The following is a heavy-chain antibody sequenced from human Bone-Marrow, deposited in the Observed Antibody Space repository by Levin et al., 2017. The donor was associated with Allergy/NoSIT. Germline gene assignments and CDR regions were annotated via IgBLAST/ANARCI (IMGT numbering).Heavy chain of an antibody. CDR3: ARDWGVDTAMVHYYYYGMDV. V-gene: IGHV3-30-3*01. D-gene: IGHD5-18*01. CDR1: GFTFSSYA. J-gene: IGHJ6*02. Sequence: GGSLRLSCAASGFTFSSYAMHWVRQAPGKGLEWVAVISYDGSNKYYADSVKGRFTISRDNSKNTLYLQMNSLRAEDTAVYYCARDWGVDTAMVHYYYYGMDVWGQGTTVTVSS. CDR2: ISYDGSNK.